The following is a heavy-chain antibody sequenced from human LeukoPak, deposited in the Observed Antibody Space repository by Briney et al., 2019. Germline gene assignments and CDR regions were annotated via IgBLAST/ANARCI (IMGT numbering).Heavy chain of an antibody. V-gene: IGHV4-4*07. Sequence: SETLSLTCTVSGGSISGYFWTWIRQPAGKELEWIGRVYTSGTTYYNPSLESLVTISLDTFNNQFSLRVTSVTAADTAIYYCARGTEKTRISGYYSFDHWGRGLLVTVSS. CDR3: ARGTEKTRISGYYSFDH. J-gene: IGHJ4*02. CDR2: VYTSGTT. CDR1: GGSISGYF. D-gene: IGHD5-12*01.